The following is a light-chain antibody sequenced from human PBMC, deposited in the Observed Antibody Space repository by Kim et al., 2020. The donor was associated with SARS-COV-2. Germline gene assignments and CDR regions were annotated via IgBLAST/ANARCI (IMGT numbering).Light chain of an antibody. CDR1: QGISNY. V-gene: IGKV1-27*01. CDR2: SAS. CDR3: QKYDSAPWT. J-gene: IGKJ1*01. Sequence: DIQMTQSPSSLSASVGDGVTITCRASQGISNYLAWYQQKPGRVPRVLIYSASTLLSGVPPRFSGSRSGTDFTLTISSLQPEDVATYYCQKYDSAPWTFGQGTKVEIK.